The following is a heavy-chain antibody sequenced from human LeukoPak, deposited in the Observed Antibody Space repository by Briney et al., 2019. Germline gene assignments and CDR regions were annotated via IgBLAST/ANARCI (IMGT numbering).Heavy chain of an antibody. CDR1: GVSVTSGSYY. V-gene: IGHV4-61*01. J-gene: IGHJ4*02. D-gene: IGHD1-26*01. Sequence: SETLSLTCTLSGVSVTSGSYYWNWIRQPPGKGLEWIGYIHYSGSTNYNPSLKSRVTISLDTSKNQFSLRLISVAAADTAVYYCARMNSGTSYYFDFWGQGTLVTVSS. CDR3: ARMNSGTSYYFDF. CDR2: IHYSGST.